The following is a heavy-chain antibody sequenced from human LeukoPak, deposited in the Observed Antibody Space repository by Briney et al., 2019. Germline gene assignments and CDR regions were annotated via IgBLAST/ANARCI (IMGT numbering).Heavy chain of an antibody. CDR2: ISYDGSTK. CDR3: AKSIRGWFGSGTDY. Sequence: PGGSLRLSCAASGFSFSTYGMHWVRQAPGKGLEWVTLISYDGSTKYYADSVKGRFTISRDNSKNTVYLQMSSLRVEDTAVYYCAKSIRGWFGSGTDYWGQGTLVTVSS. D-gene: IGHD3-10*01. V-gene: IGHV3-30*18. J-gene: IGHJ4*02. CDR1: GFSFSTYG.